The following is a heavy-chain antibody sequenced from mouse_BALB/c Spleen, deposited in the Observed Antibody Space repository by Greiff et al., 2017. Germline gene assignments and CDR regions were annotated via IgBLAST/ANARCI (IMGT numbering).Heavy chain of an antibody. Sequence: QVQLQQSGAELVRPGASVTLSCKASGYTFTDYEMHWVKQTPVHGLEWIGAIDPETGGTAYNQKFKGKATLTADKSSSTAYMELRSLTSEDSAVYYCTRRGRIYYDYGEVYYAMDYWGQGTSVTVSS. V-gene: IGHV1-15*01. D-gene: IGHD2-4*01. J-gene: IGHJ4*01. CDR3: TRRGRIYYDYGEVYYAMDY. CDR2: IDPETGGT. CDR1: GYTFTDYE.